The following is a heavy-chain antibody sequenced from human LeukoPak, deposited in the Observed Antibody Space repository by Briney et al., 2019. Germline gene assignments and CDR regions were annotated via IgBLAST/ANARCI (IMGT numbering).Heavy chain of an antibody. V-gene: IGHV3-21*01. Sequence: GGSLRLSCAASGFTFSSYSMNWVRQAPGKGLEWVSSISSSSSYIYYADSVKARFTISRDNAKNSLYLQMNSLRAEDTAVYYCARNHGSGWYYFDYWGQGTLVTVSS. D-gene: IGHD6-19*01. CDR1: GFTFSSYS. CDR3: ARNHGSGWYYFDY. CDR2: ISSSSSYI. J-gene: IGHJ4*02.